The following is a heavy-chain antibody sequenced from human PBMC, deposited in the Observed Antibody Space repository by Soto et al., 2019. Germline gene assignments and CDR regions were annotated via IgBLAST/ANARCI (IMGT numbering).Heavy chain of an antibody. CDR1: GGSVNGYY. Sequence: SETLSLTCAVYGGSVNGYYWNWIRQPPEKGLEWIGEINHTGGTHYNPSLKSRVTMSVDTSKNQFSLRLSSVTAADTAIYYCATRITVFGLLIPPFDPWGQGTQVTVSS. CDR2: INHTGGT. CDR3: ATRITVFGLLIPPFDP. V-gene: IGHV4-34*01. J-gene: IGHJ5*02. D-gene: IGHD3-3*01.